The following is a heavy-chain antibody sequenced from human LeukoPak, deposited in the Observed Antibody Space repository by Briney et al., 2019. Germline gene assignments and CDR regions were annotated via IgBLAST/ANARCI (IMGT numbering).Heavy chain of an antibody. CDR1: GYTFTSYA. CDR3: AREDYDILTGYRYYFDY. V-gene: IGHV1-3*01. J-gene: IGHJ4*02. D-gene: IGHD3-9*01. CDR2: INAGNGNT. Sequence: GASVKVSCKASGYTFTSYAMHWVRQAPGRRLEWMGWINAGNGNTKYSQKFQGRVTITRDTSASTAYMELSSLRSEDTAVYYCAREDYDILTGYRYYFDYWGQGTLVTVSS.